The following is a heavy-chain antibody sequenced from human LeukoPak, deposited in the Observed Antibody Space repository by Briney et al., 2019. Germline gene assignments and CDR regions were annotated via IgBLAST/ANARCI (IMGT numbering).Heavy chain of an antibody. CDR3: AKEARPLWFGELFPQTNNGFDP. CDR1: GFTFDDYA. J-gene: IGHJ5*02. Sequence: GGSLRLSCAASGFTFDDYAMHWVRQAPGKGLECVFFISGDGGSTYYADSVKGRLTISRVNSKNSLYLQMNSLRTEDTALYYCAKEARPLWFGELFPQTNNGFDPWGQGTLVTVSS. D-gene: IGHD3-10*01. V-gene: IGHV3-43*02. CDR2: ISGDGGST.